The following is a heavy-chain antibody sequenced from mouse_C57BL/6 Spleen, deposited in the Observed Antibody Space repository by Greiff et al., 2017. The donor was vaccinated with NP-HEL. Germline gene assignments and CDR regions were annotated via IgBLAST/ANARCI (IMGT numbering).Heavy chain of an antibody. CDR1: GYTFTSYW. CDR2: IDPSDSYT. D-gene: IGHD2-4*01. CDR3: ARFYYDYPYAMDY. Sequence: QVQLQQPGAELVMPGASVKLSCKASGYTFTSYWMHWVKQRPGQGLEWIGEIDPSDSYTNYNQKFEGKSTLTVDKSSSTAYMQLSSLTSEDSAVYYCARFYYDYPYAMDYWGQGTSVTVSS. J-gene: IGHJ4*01. V-gene: IGHV1-69*01.